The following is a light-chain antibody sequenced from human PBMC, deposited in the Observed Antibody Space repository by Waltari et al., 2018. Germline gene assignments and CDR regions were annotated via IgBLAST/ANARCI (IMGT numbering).Light chain of an antibody. CDR3: QQYTAYALT. Sequence: IQMTQSPSTLSASVGDRVTITCRASQSIGSYLAWYQQKPGKAPNLLIYKASNLQSGVPSRFSGSGSGTEFTLTISSLQPEDFATYYCQQYTAYALTFGGGTKVEIK. V-gene: IGKV1-5*03. CDR2: KAS. CDR1: QSIGSY. J-gene: IGKJ4*01.